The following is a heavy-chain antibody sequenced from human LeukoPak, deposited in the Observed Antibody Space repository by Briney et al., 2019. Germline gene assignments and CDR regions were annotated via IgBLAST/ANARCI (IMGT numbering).Heavy chain of an antibody. J-gene: IGHJ4*02. V-gene: IGHV3-21*01. CDR3: ARDHGRGSTDYFDY. CDR2: FSSDGSYI. Sequence: GGSLRLSCAASGFKFSSYSMNWLRQAPGKGLEWVSSFSSDGSYIYYADSVKGRFSISRDTAKNSLYLQMNSLGVDDTAVYYCARDHGRGSTDYFDYWSQGTLVTVSS. CDR1: GFKFSSYS. D-gene: IGHD3-10*01.